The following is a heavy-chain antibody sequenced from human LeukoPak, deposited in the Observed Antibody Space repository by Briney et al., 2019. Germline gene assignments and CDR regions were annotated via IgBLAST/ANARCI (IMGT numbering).Heavy chain of an antibody. Sequence: GGSLRLSCTASGFSFSSYSMSWVRQPPVKGLEWISAINDDVTYYRDSVKGRFTVSRDNSRNTLYLQLNSLRAEDTAVYYCATYRQVLLPFESWGQGTLVTVSS. CDR3: ATYRQVLLPFES. J-gene: IGHJ4*02. CDR2: INDDVT. V-gene: IGHV3-23*01. CDR1: GFSFSSYS. D-gene: IGHD2-8*02.